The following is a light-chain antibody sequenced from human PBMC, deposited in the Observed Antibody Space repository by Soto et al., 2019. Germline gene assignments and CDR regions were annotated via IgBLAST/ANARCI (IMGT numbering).Light chain of an antibody. V-gene: IGKV1-5*03. CDR2: RAS. CDR3: QQYRNSSLT. J-gene: IGKJ1*01. CDR1: QDIGTW. Sequence: DIQMTQSPSTLSASVGDRVTITCRASQDIGTWLAWYQQKPEKAPKVLIYRASHLDSGVPARFSASGSGTEFSLTINSLQADDFATYYCQQYRNSSLTFGQGTKV.